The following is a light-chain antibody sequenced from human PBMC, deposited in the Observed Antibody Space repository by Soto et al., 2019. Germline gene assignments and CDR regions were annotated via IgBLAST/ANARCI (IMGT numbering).Light chain of an antibody. CDR3: QHYQT. J-gene: IGKJ1*01. CDR2: GAS. CDR1: ETVTSSF. Sequence: EVVLTQSPATLSLSPGERATLPCGASETVTSSFLAWYQQKAGQAPRLLIYGASTRATGIPDRFSGSGSGTDFTLTISRLEPEDFAVYYCQHYQTFGQGTKVDIK. V-gene: IGKV3-20*01.